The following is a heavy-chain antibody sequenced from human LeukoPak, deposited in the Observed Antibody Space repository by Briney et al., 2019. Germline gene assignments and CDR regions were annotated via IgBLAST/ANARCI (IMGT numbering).Heavy chain of an antibody. V-gene: IGHV4-31*03. CDR3: ARDYGPYCTSTSCGIDY. CDR2: IHYSGST. CDR1: GASINSGGYY. J-gene: IGHJ4*02. D-gene: IGHD2-2*01. Sequence: SETLSLTCSVSGASINSGGYYWSWIRQYPGKGLEWIGYIHYSGSTHYNPSLKSRVSMSVDTSKNHFSLKLSSVTAADTAVYYCARDYGPYCTSTSCGIDYWGQGTLVTVSS.